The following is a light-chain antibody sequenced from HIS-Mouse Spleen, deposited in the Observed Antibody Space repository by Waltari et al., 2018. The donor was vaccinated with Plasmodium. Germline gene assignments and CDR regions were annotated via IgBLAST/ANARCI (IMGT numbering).Light chain of an antibody. Sequence: QSALTQPASVSGSPGQSITISCTGTSSDVGGYNYVSWYQQHPGKAPKLMIYDVSNRPAGVSKRFSGSKSGNTASLTSSGLQAEDEADYYCSSYTSSTHVVFGGGTKLTVL. V-gene: IGLV2-14*03. J-gene: IGLJ2*01. CDR2: DVS. CDR1: SSDVGGYNY. CDR3: SSYTSSTHVV.